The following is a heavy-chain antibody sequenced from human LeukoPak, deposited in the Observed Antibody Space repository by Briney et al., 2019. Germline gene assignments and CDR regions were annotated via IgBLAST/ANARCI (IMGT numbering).Heavy chain of an antibody. CDR1: GYTFTSYD. Sequence: GASVKVSCKASGYTFTSYDINWVRQATGQGLEWMGWMNPNSGNTGYAQKFQGRVTMTRNTSISTAYMELSSLRSEDTAVYYCASEHLSGYYPPTYYFDYWGQGTLVTVSS. CDR3: ASEHLSGYYPPTYYFDY. V-gene: IGHV1-8*01. CDR2: MNPNSGNT. D-gene: IGHD3-22*01. J-gene: IGHJ4*02.